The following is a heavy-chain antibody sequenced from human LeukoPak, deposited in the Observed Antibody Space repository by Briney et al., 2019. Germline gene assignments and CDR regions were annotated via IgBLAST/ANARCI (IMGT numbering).Heavy chain of an antibody. CDR2: INHSGST. V-gene: IGHV4-34*01. Sequence: SETLSLTCAVYGGSFSGYYWSWIRQPPGKGLEWIGEINHSGSTNYNPSLKSRVTISVDTSKNQFSLKLSSVTAADTAVYYCARDRRGHDAFDIWGQGTMVTVSS. J-gene: IGHJ3*02. CDR1: GGSFSGYY. CDR3: ARDRRGHDAFDI.